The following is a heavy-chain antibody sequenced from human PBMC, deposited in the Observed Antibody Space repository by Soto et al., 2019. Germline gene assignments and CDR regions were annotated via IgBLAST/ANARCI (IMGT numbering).Heavy chain of an antibody. D-gene: IGHD6-19*01. V-gene: IGHV6-1*01. CDR2: TYYRSKWYN. Sequence: SQTLSLTCAISGYSVSSNSAAWNWIRQSPSRGLEWLGRTYYRSKWYNDYAVSVKSRITINPDTSKNQFSLQLNSVTPEDTAVYYCESHSGWSEDDAFDIWGQGTVVTVS. CDR3: ESHSGWSEDDAFDI. J-gene: IGHJ3*02. CDR1: GYSVSSNSAA.